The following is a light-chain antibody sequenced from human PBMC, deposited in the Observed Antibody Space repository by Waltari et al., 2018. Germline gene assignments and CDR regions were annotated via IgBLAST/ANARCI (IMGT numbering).Light chain of an antibody. Sequence: DIVMTQSPDSLPVSLGERATINCKSSQSVLYSFNNKNYLAGYQQKPGHSPKLLISWASTGESGVHDRFSGSGSGTDFTRTISSLQAEDVAVYYCQKYYTNPITFGPGTKVELK. CDR2: WAS. CDR1: QSVLYSFNNKNY. J-gene: IGKJ3*01. V-gene: IGKV4-1*01. CDR3: QKYYTNPIT.